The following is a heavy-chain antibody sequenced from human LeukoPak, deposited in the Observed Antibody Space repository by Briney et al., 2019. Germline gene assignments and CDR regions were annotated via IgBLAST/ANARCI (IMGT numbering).Heavy chain of an antibody. CDR1: GFTFSSYA. Sequence: PGGSLRLSCAASGFTFSSYAMSWVRQAPGKGLEWVAVISYDGSNKYYADSVKGRFTISRDNSKNTLYLQMNSLRAEDTAVYYCARDWTAGYYGMDVWGQGTTVTVSS. V-gene: IGHV3-30-3*01. CDR2: ISYDGSNK. D-gene: IGHD3/OR15-3a*01. CDR3: ARDWTAGYYGMDV. J-gene: IGHJ6*02.